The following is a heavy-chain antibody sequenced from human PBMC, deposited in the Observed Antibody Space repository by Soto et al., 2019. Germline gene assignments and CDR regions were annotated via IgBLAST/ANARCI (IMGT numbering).Heavy chain of an antibody. CDR1: GFTFSSYA. V-gene: IGHV3-23*01. D-gene: IGHD5-12*01. CDR2: ISGSGGTT. Sequence: GGSLRLSCAASGFTFSSYAMSWVRQAPGKGLEWVTGISGSGGTTYYADSVKGRFTISRDNSKNTLYLQMNSLRADDTAVYYCAKRGSDFRGFDYWGQGTLVTVSS. J-gene: IGHJ4*02. CDR3: AKRGSDFRGFDY.